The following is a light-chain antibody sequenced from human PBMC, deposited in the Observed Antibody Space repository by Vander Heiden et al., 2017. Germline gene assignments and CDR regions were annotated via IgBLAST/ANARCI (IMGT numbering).Light chain of an antibody. Sequence: QFPHSLSFLSASVADRATITCRASQSISSYLDWYQQKPGKAPKLLIYAASSWQSGVPARFSGSGSGTDFTLTISSLQPEDLAAYYCQQNDSTPLYTFGHGTKVDIK. J-gene: IGKJ3*01. CDR1: QSISSY. CDR2: AAS. CDR3: QQNDSTPLYT. V-gene: IGKV1-39*01.